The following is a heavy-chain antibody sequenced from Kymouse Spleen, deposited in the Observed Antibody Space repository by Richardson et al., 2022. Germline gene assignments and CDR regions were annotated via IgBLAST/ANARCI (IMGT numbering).Heavy chain of an antibody. CDR1: GGSISSSSYY. V-gene: IGHV4-39*01. CDR3: ARPSIVGATDDY. Sequence: QLQLQESGPGLVKPSETLSLTCTVSGGSISSSSYYWGWIRQPPGKGLEWIGSIYYSGSTYYNPSLKSRVTISVDTSKNQFSLKLSSVTAADTAVYYCARPSIVGATDDYWGQGTLVTVSS. J-gene: IGHJ4*02. D-gene: IGHD1-26*01. CDR2: IYYSGST.